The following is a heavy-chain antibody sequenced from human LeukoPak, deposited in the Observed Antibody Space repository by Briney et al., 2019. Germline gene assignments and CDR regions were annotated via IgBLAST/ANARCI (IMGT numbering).Heavy chain of an antibody. Sequence: SETLSLTCAVYGGSFSDYYWSWLRQPPGKGREWIGEIYLSGSTNYNPSLHSRVTLSVDTPKNQFSLKLSHVTAGGTPVFYRADFIQGYSYGSPYYFDHWGQGTLVTV. CDR2: IYLSGST. J-gene: IGHJ4*02. V-gene: IGHV4-34*01. CDR1: GGSFSDYY. CDR3: ADFIQGYSYGSPYYFDH. D-gene: IGHD5-18*01.